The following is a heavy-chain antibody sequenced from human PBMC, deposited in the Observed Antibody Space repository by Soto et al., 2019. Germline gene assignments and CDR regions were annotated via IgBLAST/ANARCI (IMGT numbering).Heavy chain of an antibody. V-gene: IGHV3-21*01. Sequence: PGGSLRLSCAASGFTFSSYSMNWVRQAPGKGLEWVSSISSSSSYIYYADSVKGRFTISRDNAKNSLYLQMNSLRAEDTAVYYCARATIGGSRFDDWGQGALVTVSS. CDR3: ARATIGGSRFDD. D-gene: IGHD2-15*01. CDR2: ISSSSSYI. J-gene: IGHJ4*02. CDR1: GFTFSSYS.